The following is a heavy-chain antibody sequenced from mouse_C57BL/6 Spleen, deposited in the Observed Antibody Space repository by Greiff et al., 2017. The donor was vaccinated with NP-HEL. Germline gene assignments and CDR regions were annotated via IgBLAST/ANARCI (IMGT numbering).Heavy chain of an antibody. CDR3: ARSALLPYFDY. CDR2: IHPNSGST. D-gene: IGHD1-1*01. J-gene: IGHJ2*01. CDR1: GYTFTSYW. Sequence: QVQLKQPGAELVKPGASVKLSCKASGYTFTSYWMHWVKQRPGQGLEWIGMIHPNSGSTNYNEKFKSKATLTVDKSSSTAYMQLSSLTSEDSAVYYCARSALLPYFDYWGQGTTLTVSS. V-gene: IGHV1-64*01.